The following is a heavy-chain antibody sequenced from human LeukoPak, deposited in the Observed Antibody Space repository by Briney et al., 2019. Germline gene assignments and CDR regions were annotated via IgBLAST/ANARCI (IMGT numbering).Heavy chain of an antibody. CDR2: IYYSGST. CDR3: ARLPL. V-gene: IGHV4-59*08. Sequence: SETLCLTCTVSGGSISSYYWSWIRQPPGRGLEWIGYIYYSGSTNYNPSLKSRVTISVDTSKNQFSLKLSSVTAADTAVYYCARLPLWGQGTLVTVSS. CDR1: GGSISSYY. J-gene: IGHJ4*02.